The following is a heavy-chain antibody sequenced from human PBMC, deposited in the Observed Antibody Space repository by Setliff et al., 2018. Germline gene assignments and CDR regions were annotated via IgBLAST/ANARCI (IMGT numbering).Heavy chain of an antibody. J-gene: IGHJ4*02. CDR2: IYTNGGT. CDR1: GASISSGNDF. D-gene: IGHD1-26*01. CDR3: ARHVLNRGTYPRPCDS. Sequence: SETLSLTCSVSGASISSGNDFWNWIRQPAGKGLEWIGNIYTNGGTDYSPSLRSRVTISLGTSKNQFSLQLSSVTAADTAMYYCARHVLNRGTYPRPCDSWGQGTRVTVS. V-gene: IGHV4-61*09.